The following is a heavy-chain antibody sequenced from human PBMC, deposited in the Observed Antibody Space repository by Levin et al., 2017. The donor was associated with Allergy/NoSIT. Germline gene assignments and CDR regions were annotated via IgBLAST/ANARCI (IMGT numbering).Heavy chain of an antibody. CDR1: GFSFSSDE. CDR3: ARLGVGASFDY. V-gene: IGHV3-48*03. Sequence: GESLKISCAASGFSFSSDEMTWFRQAPGTGLEWVSYISGPSSTIYYADSVKGRFTISRDNAKRAVYLQMNSLRVEDTAIYYCARLGVGASFDYWGQGVPVTVSS. D-gene: IGHD1-26*01. J-gene: IGHJ4*02. CDR2: ISGPSSTI.